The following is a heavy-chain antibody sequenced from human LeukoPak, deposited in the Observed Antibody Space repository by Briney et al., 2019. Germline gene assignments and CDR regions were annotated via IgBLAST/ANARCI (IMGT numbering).Heavy chain of an antibody. CDR3: AKVREVGTNIEVVVVDTSGAFDM. D-gene: IGHD2-15*01. CDR1: GYSFTGYY. Sequence: ASVKVSCKASGYSFTGYYINWVRQAPGQGLEWMGRINPNSGDTNFAQKFQGRVTLTRDTSISTSYMELSSLRSDDTAVYFCAKVREVGTNIEVVVVDTSGAFDMWGQGTMVTVSS. CDR2: INPNSGDT. V-gene: IGHV1-2*06. J-gene: IGHJ3*02.